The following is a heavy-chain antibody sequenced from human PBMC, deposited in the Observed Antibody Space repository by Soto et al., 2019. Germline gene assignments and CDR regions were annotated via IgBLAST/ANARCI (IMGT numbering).Heavy chain of an antibody. V-gene: IGHV2-5*02. Sequence: QITLKESGPTLVKPTQTLTLTCTFSGFSLSTSGVGVGWIRQPPGKALEWLALIYWDDDKRYSPSLKSRLTIPXXTXKXXVVLTMTNMDPVDTATYYCAHIGYYYDSSGYYRDYWGQGTLVTVSS. CDR2: IYWDDDK. CDR1: GFSLSTSGVG. CDR3: AHIGYYYDSSGYYRDY. J-gene: IGHJ4*02. D-gene: IGHD3-22*01.